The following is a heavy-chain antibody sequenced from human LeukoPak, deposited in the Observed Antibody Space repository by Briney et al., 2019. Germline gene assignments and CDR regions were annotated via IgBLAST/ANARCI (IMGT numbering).Heavy chain of an antibody. CDR2: ISADGSVT. V-gene: IGHV3-74*01. Sequence: GGSLRLSCAVSGFTFSRYWMHWVRHTPGKGLVWVSCISADGSVTRYADSVKGRFTISRDNTKSTLYLQMHSLRAEDTAVYYCATAGGDGSRMGFDPWGQGTLVTVSS. J-gene: IGHJ5*02. CDR1: GFTFSRYW. D-gene: IGHD2-15*01. CDR3: ATAGGDGSRMGFDP.